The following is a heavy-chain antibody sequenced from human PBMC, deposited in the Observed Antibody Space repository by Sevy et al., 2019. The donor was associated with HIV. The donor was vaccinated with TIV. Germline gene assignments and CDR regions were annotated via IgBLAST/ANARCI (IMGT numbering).Heavy chain of an antibody. Sequence: ASVKVSCKVTGYTLTGFSMHWVRQTPGKGLEWMGTFDPENGETIYAQKFQGSVIMTEDTSADTAHMDLSSLTSEDTAVYYCATTKDYYDSSGYPFDYWGQGTLVTVSS. CDR2: FDPENGET. V-gene: IGHV1-24*01. D-gene: IGHD3-22*01. J-gene: IGHJ4*02. CDR3: ATTKDYYDSSGYPFDY. CDR1: GYTLTGFS.